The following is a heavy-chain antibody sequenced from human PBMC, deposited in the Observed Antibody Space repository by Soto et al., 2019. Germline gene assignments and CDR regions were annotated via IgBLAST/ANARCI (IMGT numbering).Heavy chain of an antibody. CDR2: IIAILGKA. CDR3: ARERGGAIIVGVTGTFDV. Sequence: QVQLVQSGAEVQKPGSSVKVSCKASGGTFSSYAISWVRQAPGQGLEWMGGIIAILGKANYAEKFQGRVTITADESTSPAYMELGSLRSADTAVYYCARERGGAIIVGVTGTFDVWGQGTLVTVSS. CDR1: GGTFSSYA. D-gene: IGHD3-22*01. J-gene: IGHJ3*01. V-gene: IGHV1-69*01.